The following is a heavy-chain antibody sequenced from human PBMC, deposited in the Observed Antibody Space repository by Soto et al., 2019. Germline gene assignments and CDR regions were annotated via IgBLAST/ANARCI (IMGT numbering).Heavy chain of an antibody. CDR1: GFTFSSYA. J-gene: IGHJ5*02. D-gene: IGHD2-15*01. Sequence: PGGSLRLSCAASGFTFSSYAMSWVRQAPGKGLEWVSAISGSGGSTYYADSVKGRFTISRDNSKNTLYLQMNSLRAEDTAVYYCAKSSCSGGSCYQYNWFDPWGQGTLVTVSS. CDR3: AKSSCSGGSCYQYNWFDP. CDR2: ISGSGGST. V-gene: IGHV3-23*01.